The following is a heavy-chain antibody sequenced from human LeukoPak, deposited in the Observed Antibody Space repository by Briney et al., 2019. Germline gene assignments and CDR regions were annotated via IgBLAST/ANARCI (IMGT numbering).Heavy chain of an antibody. D-gene: IGHD3-22*01. CDR3: AKDRNFYDSSGYYYGDY. V-gene: IGHV3-23*01. J-gene: IGHJ4*02. Sequence: GGSLRLSCAASGFTFSSYGMSWVRQAPGKGLEWVSALSGGGGSTYYADSVKGRFTISRDNSKNTLYLQMNSLRAEDTAVYYCAKDRNFYDSSGYYYGDYWGQGTLVTVSS. CDR1: GFTFSSYG. CDR2: LSGGGGST.